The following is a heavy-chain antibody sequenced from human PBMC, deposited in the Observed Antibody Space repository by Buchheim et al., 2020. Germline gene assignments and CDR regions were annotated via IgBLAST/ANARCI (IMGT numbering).Heavy chain of an antibody. CDR3: ASLGLSVPGAP. Sequence: QVQLQESGPGLVKPSGTLSLTCTVSGGSISSGYWWTWVRQPPGKGLEWIGQISHTGNINYNPSLKSRVAISLDKSKNYFYLNLSSVTAADTAVYYCASLGLSVPGAPWGQGTL. D-gene: IGHD6-19*01. V-gene: IGHV4-4*02. CDR2: ISHTGNI. J-gene: IGHJ5*02. CDR1: GGSISSGYW.